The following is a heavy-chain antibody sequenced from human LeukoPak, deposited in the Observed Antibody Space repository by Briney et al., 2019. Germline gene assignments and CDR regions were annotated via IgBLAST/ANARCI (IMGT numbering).Heavy chain of an antibody. CDR1: GFTFSSYA. CDR3: AKEYYVLLVYALGGSFDY. Sequence: PGGSLRLSCAASGFTFSSYAMSWVRQAPGKGLEWVSTISGNGRSTYYGGSVKGRFTISRDNSKNTLSLQMNSLRAEDTAVYYCAKEYYVLLVYALGGSFDYWGRGTLVTVSS. V-gene: IGHV3-23*01. J-gene: IGHJ4*02. CDR2: ISGNGRST. D-gene: IGHD2-8*02.